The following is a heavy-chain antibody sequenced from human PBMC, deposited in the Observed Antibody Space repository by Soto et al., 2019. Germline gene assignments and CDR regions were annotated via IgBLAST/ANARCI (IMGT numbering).Heavy chain of an antibody. CDR1: GFNFGYFW. CDR2: IGGSGTTI. CDR3: ARSVRPLSWFEP. J-gene: IGHJ5*02. D-gene: IGHD3-10*01. V-gene: IGHV3-23*01. Sequence: GGSLRLSCATSGFNFGYFWLNWIRQAPGRGLEWVCGIGGSGTTIYCADSVKGRFTISRDNFGNTMYLQMNSVRVEDTAVYYCARSVRPLSWFEPRGQGTRVTVSS.